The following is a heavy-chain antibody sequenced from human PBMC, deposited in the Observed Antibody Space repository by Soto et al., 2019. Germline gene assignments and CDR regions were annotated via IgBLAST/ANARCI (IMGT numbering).Heavy chain of an antibody. V-gene: IGHV3-64*01. Sequence: EVQLVETGGGLVQPGGSLRLSCAASGFTFSSYAMHWVRQAPGKGLEYVSAISSNGGSTYYANSVKGRFTISRDNSKNTLYLQMGSLRTEDMAVYYCARDSRGSLRTAFDYWGQGTLVTVSS. CDR3: ARDSRGSLRTAFDY. CDR1: GFTFSSYA. J-gene: IGHJ4*02. D-gene: IGHD3-3*01. CDR2: ISSNGGST.